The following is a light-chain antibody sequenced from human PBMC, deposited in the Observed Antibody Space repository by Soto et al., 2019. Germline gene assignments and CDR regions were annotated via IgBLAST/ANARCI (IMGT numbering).Light chain of an antibody. CDR1: QSVSSC. CDR2: DPS. V-gene: IGKV3-11*01. Sequence: EIVFTQAPATLSLCPGEKPTLSSRASQSVSSCLAWYQQKPCQAPRLLIYDPSKRATGSPARSSGSGAGTDFTLTVSRLESEDFAGYDCQQRSNWPPIPVGSGKRL. CDR3: QQRSNWPPIP. J-gene: IGKJ5*01.